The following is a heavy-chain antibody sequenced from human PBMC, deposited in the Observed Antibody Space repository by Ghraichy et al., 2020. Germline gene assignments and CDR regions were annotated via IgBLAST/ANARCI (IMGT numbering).Heavy chain of an antibody. CDR1: GFSLSTSGVG. J-gene: IGHJ5*02. CDR2: IYWDDDK. Sequence: SGPTLVKPTQTLTLTCTFSGFSLSTSGVGVGWIRQPPGKALEWLALIYWDDDKRYSPSLKSRLTITKDTSKNQVVLTMTNMDPVDTATYYCAHRPPSMIAAHNWFDPWGQGTLVTVSS. D-gene: IGHD3-22*01. CDR3: AHRPPSMIAAHNWFDP. V-gene: IGHV2-5*02.